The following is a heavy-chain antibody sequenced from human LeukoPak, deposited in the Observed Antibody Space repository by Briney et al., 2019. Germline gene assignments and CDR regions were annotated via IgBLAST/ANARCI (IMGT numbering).Heavy chain of an antibody. Sequence: GGSLRLSCAASGFTFSSYALHWVRQAPGKGLEWVAVIWYDGSNKYYADSVKGRFTISRDNSKNTLYLQMNSLRAEDTAVYYCARGAPTYYYDSSGYPPGDYWGQGTLVTVSS. CDR2: IWYDGSNK. V-gene: IGHV3-33*08. CDR3: ARGAPTYYYDSSGYPPGDY. J-gene: IGHJ4*02. CDR1: GFTFSSYA. D-gene: IGHD3-22*01.